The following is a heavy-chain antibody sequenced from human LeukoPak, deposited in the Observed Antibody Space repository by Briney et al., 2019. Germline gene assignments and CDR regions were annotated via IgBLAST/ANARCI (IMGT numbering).Heavy chain of an antibody. CDR3: ARSRGAQQLVTGWFDP. Sequence: PSETLSLTCTVSGGSISSGSYYWRWIRQPAGKGLEWIGRIYTSGSTNYNPSLKSRVTISVDTSKNQFSLKLSSVTAADTAVYYCARSRGAQQLVTGWFDPWGQGTLVTVSS. CDR2: IYTSGST. D-gene: IGHD6-13*01. CDR1: GGSISSGSYY. J-gene: IGHJ5*02. V-gene: IGHV4-61*02.